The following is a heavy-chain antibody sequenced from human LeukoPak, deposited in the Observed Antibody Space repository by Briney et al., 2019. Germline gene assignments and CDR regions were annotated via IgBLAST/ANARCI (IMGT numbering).Heavy chain of an antibody. V-gene: IGHV3-74*01. D-gene: IGHD3-3*01. CDR1: GFIFSDHW. CDR2: INNDGSST. J-gene: IGHJ4*02. CDR3: VRERNNFWSGHHSIFDS. Sequence: GGSLRLSCAASGFIFSDHWMHWVRQAPGKGLVWLSRINNDGSSTIYADSVKGRFTLSRDNAENTLFLEMSSLRVEDTAVYYCVRERNNFWSGHHSIFDSWGQGTLVTVSS.